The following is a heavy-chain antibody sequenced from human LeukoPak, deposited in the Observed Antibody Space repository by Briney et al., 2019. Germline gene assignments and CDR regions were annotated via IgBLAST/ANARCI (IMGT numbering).Heavy chain of an antibody. CDR1: GFTFSSYA. CDR2: ISGSGGST. CDR3: AKDKPMTTVTTWLFYY. D-gene: IGHD4-11*01. V-gene: IGHV3-23*01. Sequence: GGSLRLSCAASGFTFSSYAMSWVRQAPGKGLEWVSAISGSGGSTYYADSVKGRFTISRDNSKNTLYLQMNSLRAEDTAVYYCAKDKPMTTVTTWLFYYWGQGTLVTVSS. J-gene: IGHJ4*02.